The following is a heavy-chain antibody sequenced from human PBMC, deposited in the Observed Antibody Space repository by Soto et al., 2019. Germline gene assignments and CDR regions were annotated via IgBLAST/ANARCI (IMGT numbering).Heavy chain of an antibody. Sequence: PSETLSLTCTVSGGSISSSSYYWGWIRQPPGKGLEWIGSIYYSGSTYYNPSLKSRVTISVDTSKNQFSLKLSSVTAADTAVYYCARHSSASLGYFDCWGQGTLVT. CDR2: IYYSGST. CDR1: GGSISSSSYY. D-gene: IGHD6-6*01. V-gene: IGHV4-39*01. CDR3: ARHSSASLGYFDC. J-gene: IGHJ4*02.